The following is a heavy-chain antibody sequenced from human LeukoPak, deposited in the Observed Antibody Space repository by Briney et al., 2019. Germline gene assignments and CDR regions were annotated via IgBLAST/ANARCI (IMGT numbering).Heavy chain of an antibody. CDR2: INPNSGGT. CDR1: GYTFTGYY. J-gene: IGHJ4*02. V-gene: IGHV1-2*02. CDR3: ARDRFLGSGSLDY. D-gene: IGHD3-10*01. Sequence: ASVKVSCKASGYTFTGYYMHWVRQAPGQGLEWMGWINPNSGGTNYAQKFQGRVTMTRDTSISTAYMELSRLRSDDTAVYYCARDRFLGSGSLDYWGQGTLVTVSS.